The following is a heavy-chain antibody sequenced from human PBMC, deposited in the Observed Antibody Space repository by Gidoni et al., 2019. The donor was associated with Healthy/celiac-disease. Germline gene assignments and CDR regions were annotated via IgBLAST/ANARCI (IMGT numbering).Heavy chain of an antibody. CDR3: ARAPHYYGSGSYYPYFDL. CDR1: GGTFSSYA. J-gene: IGHJ2*01. D-gene: IGHD3-10*01. Sequence: QVQLVQSGAEVKKPGSSVKVSCKASGGTFSSYAISWVRQAPGQGLEWMGGIIPIFGTANYAQKFQGRVTITADESTSTAYMELSSLRSEDTAVYYCARAPHYYGSGSYYPYFDLWGRGTLVTVSS. CDR2: IIPIFGTA. V-gene: IGHV1-69*01.